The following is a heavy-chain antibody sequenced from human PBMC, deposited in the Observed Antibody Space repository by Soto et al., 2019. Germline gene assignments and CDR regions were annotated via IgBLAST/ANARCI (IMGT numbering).Heavy chain of an antibody. D-gene: IGHD3-16*01. CDR2: IYWDDAK. J-gene: IGHJ4*02. V-gene: IGHV2-5*02. CDR3: AHKGGGDRILDY. Sequence: QITLKESGPTLVKPTQTLTLTCNFSGFSLSTRGVGVGWIRQPPGKALEWLTLIYWDDAKEYSPSLRSRITITNDTSKNPVVLTMTDMAPVDTATYYCAHKGGGDRILDYWGQGTLVTVSS. CDR1: GFSLSTRGVG.